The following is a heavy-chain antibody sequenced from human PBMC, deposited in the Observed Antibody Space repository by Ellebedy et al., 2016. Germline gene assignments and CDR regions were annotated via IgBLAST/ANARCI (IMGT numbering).Heavy chain of an antibody. CDR1: GFTFSNYA. D-gene: IGHD4-17*01. CDR3: TTTTTVTTR. Sequence: GGSLRLSXAASGFTFSNYAMSWVRQAPGKGLEWVGRIKSKADGGTIDYAAPVKGRFTISRDDSKNTLYLQMNGLKTEDTAVYYCTTTTTVTTRWGQGTLVTVSS. J-gene: IGHJ4*02. V-gene: IGHV3-15*01. CDR2: IKSKADGGTI.